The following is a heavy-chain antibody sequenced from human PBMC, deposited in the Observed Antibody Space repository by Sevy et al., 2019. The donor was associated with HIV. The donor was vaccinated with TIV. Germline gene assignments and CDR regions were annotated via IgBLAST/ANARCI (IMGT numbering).Heavy chain of an antibody. D-gene: IGHD3-22*01. CDR3: ARRGAFDFDTSGFLSP. Sequence: ASVKVSCKASGYTFTSFGISWVRQAPGQGLEWVGWISVYIGKIKYAQNFQGRVTMTTDTCTRTAYMELKSLRSDDTAVYYCARRGAFDFDTSGFLSPWGQGTLVTVSS. CDR2: ISVYIGKI. J-gene: IGHJ5*02. CDR1: GYTFTSFG. V-gene: IGHV1-18*01.